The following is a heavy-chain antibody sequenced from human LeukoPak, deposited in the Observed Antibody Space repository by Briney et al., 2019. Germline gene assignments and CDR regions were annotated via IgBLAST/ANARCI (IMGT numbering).Heavy chain of an antibody. V-gene: IGHV3-74*01. Sequence: GGSLRLSCAASGFTFSNYWMHWVRQAPGKGLVWVSRINSDGSGTTYADSVRGRFTISRDNAKNTLYLQVNSLRAEDTAVYYCARTEGTAAYDSWGQGTLVTVSS. D-gene: IGHD1-1*01. CDR1: GFTFSNYW. CDR3: ARTEGTAAYDS. CDR2: INSDGSGT. J-gene: IGHJ5*01.